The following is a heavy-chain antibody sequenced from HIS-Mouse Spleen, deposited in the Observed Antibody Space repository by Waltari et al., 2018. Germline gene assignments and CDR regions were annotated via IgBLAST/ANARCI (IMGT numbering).Heavy chain of an antibody. J-gene: IGHJ2*01. CDR3: AREIPYSSSWYDWYFDL. V-gene: IGHV4-39*07. CDR1: GGSISSRSYY. D-gene: IGHD6-13*01. CDR2: IYYSGST. Sequence: QLQLQESGPGLVKPSETLSLTCTLSGGSISSRSYYGGWIRPPPGKGLEWIGSIYYSGSTYYNPSLKSRITISVDTSKNQFSLKLSSVTAADTAVYYCAREIPYSSSWYDWYFDLWGRGTLVTVSS.